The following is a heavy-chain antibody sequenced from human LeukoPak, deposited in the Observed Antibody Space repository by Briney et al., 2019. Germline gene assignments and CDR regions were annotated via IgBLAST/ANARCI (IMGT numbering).Heavy chain of an antibody. D-gene: IGHD3-16*01. CDR1: GFTFSNFA. CDR2: ISGRGGNT. Sequence: GGSLRLSCAVSGFTFSNFAMSWVRQAPGKGLDWVSAISGRGGNTYYADSVKGRFTISRDNSKNMLYLQMNSLRAEDTAVYYCASLGISWAFDIWGQGTMVTVSS. CDR3: ASLGISWAFDI. V-gene: IGHV3-23*01. J-gene: IGHJ3*02.